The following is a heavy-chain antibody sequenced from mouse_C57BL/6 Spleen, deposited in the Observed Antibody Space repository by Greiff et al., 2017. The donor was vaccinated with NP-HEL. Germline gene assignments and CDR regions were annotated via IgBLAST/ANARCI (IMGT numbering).Heavy chain of an antibody. CDR1: GFTFSSYA. D-gene: IGHD1-1*01. Sequence: EVKLVESGEGLVKPGGSLKLSCAASGFTFSSYAMSWVRQTPEKRLEWVAYISSGGDYIYYADTVKGRFTISRDNARNTLYLQMSSLKSEDTAMYYCTRARGPTVRWYFDVWGTGTTVTVSS. J-gene: IGHJ1*03. CDR2: ISSGGDYI. CDR3: TRARGPTVRWYFDV. V-gene: IGHV5-9-1*02.